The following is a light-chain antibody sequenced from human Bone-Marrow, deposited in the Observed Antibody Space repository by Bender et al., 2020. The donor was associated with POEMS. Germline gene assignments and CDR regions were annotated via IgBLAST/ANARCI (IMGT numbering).Light chain of an antibody. CDR1: ALSKQY. CDR2: KDN. Sequence: SYELTQPPSVSVLPGQTARITCSADALSKQYGYWYQQKPGQAPMLVIYKDNERPSGIPERFSGSNSGTTVTLTISAVQAEDEADYYCQSADTSGTYWVFGGGTKLTVL. CDR3: QSADTSGTYWV. J-gene: IGLJ3*02. V-gene: IGLV3-25*03.